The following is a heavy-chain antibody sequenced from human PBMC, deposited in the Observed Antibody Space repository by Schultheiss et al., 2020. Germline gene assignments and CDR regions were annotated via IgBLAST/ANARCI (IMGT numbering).Heavy chain of an antibody. CDR1: GGSISSYYW. CDR3: AHSLGIKPPYYYYGMDV. CDR2: IDWDDDK. Sequence: TLSLTCTVSGGSISSYYWSWIRQPPGKALEWLALIDWDDDKRYSPSLKSRLTITKDTSKNQVVLTMTNMDPVDTATYYCAHSLGIKPPYYYYGMDVWGQGTTVTVSS. V-gene: IGHV2-5*08. D-gene: IGHD1-14*01. J-gene: IGHJ6*02.